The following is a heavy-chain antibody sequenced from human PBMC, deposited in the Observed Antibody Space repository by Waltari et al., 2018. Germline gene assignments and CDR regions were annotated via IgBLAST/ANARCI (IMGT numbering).Heavy chain of an antibody. CDR3: ARGGAAYMDV. CDR2: ISSSSSYI. J-gene: IGHJ6*02. V-gene: IGHV3-21*01. Sequence: EVQLVESGGGLVKPGGSLRLSCAASGFTFSTYSMNGVRQAPGKGLEWVSSISSSSSYIYYADSVKGRFTISRDNAKNSLYLQMNSLRAEDTAVYYCARGGAAYMDVWGQGTTVTVSS. CDR1: GFTFSTYS. D-gene: IGHD6-13*01.